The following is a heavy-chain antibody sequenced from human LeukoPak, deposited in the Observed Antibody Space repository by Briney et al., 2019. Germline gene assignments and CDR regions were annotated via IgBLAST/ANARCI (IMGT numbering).Heavy chain of an antibody. CDR1: GYTLTELS. V-gene: IGHV1-24*01. Sequence: ASVKVSCKVSGYTLTELSMHWVRQAPGKGLEWRVGFDPEDGETIYAQKFQGRVTMTEDTSTDPAYMELSSLRSEDTAVYYCATLSMVRGVMFDYWGQGTLVTVSS. CDR3: ATLSMVRGVMFDY. J-gene: IGHJ4*02. CDR2: FDPEDGET. D-gene: IGHD3-10*01.